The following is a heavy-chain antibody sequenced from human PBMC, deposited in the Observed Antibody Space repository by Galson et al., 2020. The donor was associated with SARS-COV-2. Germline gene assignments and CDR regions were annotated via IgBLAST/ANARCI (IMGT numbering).Heavy chain of an antibody. Sequence: VSCKASGYTFTSYYMHWVRQAPGQGLEWMGIINPSGGSTSYAQKFQGRVTMTRDTSTSTVYMELSSLRSEDTAVYYCARVRRGGGSSPDFDYWGQGTLVTVSS. CDR2: INPSGGST. D-gene: IGHD2-15*01. CDR3: ARVRRGGGSSPDFDY. CDR1: GYTFTSYY. V-gene: IGHV1-46*01. J-gene: IGHJ4*02.